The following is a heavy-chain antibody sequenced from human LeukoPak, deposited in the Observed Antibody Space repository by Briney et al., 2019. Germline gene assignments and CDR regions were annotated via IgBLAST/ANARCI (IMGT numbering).Heavy chain of an antibody. Sequence: GGSLRLSCAASGFTVSSNYMSCVRQAPGKGLEWVSVIYSGGSTYYADSVKGRFTISRDNSKNTLYLQMNSLRAEDTAVYYCASGESQWELRYWGQGTLVTVSS. CDR1: GFTVSSNY. CDR3: ASGESQWELRY. D-gene: IGHD1-26*01. CDR2: IYSGGST. J-gene: IGHJ4*02. V-gene: IGHV3-53*01.